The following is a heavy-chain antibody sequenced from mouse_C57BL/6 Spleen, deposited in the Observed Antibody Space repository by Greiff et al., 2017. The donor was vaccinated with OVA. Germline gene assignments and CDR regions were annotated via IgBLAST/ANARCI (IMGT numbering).Heavy chain of an antibody. V-gene: IGHV5-6*01. J-gene: IGHJ1*03. CDR3: ARPPTGTRWYFDV. CDR2: ISSGGSYT. CDR1: GFTFSSYG. D-gene: IGHD4-1*02. Sequence: EVKLVESGGDLVKPGGSLKLSCAASGFTFSSYGMSWVRQTPDKRLEWVATISSGGSYTYYPDSVKGRFTISRDNAKNTLYLQRSSLKSEDTAMYYCARPPTGTRWYFDVWGTGTTVTVSS.